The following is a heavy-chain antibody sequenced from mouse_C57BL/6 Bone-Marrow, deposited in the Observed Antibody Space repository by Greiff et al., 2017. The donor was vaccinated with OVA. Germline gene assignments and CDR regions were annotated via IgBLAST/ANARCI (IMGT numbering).Heavy chain of an antibody. V-gene: IGHV1-50*01. J-gene: IGHJ3*01. CDR1: GYTFTSYW. CDR2: IDPSDSYT. Sequence: QVQLQQPGAELVKPGASVKLSCKASGYTFTSYWMQWVKQRPGQGLEWIGEIDPSDSYTNYNQKFKGKATLTVDTSSSTAYMQLSSLTSEDSAVYYCAREDYGSSYLAWFAYWGQGTRVTVSA. D-gene: IGHD1-1*01. CDR3: AREDYGSSYLAWFAY.